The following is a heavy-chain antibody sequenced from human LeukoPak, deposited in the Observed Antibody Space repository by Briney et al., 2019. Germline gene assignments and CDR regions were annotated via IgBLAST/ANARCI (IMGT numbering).Heavy chain of an antibody. CDR2: IYPGDSVI. D-gene: IGHD4-23*01. CDR1: GYSFTSYW. Sequence: GESLKISCKGSGYSFTSYWIGWVRQMPGRGLEWMGIIYPGDSVIRYSPSFQGQVTISADKSISTAYLQWSSLKASDTAMYYCARHWARNNNSPSDYWGQGTLVTVSS. J-gene: IGHJ4*02. CDR3: ARHWARNNNSPSDY. V-gene: IGHV5-51*01.